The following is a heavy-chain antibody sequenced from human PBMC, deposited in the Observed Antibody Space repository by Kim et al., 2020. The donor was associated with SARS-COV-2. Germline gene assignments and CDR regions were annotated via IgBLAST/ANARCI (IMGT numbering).Heavy chain of an antibody. CDR2: IYYTGAT. CDR1: GDSLDGNY. V-gene: IGHV4-59*01. D-gene: IGHD3-10*01. Sequence: SETLSLTCTVSGDSLDGNYWGWIRQPPGKGLEWIGYIYYTGATNYNRSLTSRVSISIDTSQNQFSLKLRFVTAADTAVYYCARVRGGRLLFDDWGQGTLVTVSS. CDR3: ARVRGGRLLFDD. J-gene: IGHJ4*02.